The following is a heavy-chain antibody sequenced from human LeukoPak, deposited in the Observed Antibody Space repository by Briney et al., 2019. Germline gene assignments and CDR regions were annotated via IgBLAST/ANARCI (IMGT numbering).Heavy chain of an antibody. D-gene: IGHD7-27*01. V-gene: IGHV4-59*02. J-gene: IGHJ4*02. Sequence: PSETLSLTCTISGGSVSDCYWSWIRQSPGKGLEWIGYIYHTGSTSYSPSLKSRVTISAGTSQNQFSLKLSSVTAADTAVYYCASRKLGNDYWGQGTLVTVSS. CDR2: IYHTGST. CDR1: GGSVSDCY. CDR3: ASRKLGNDY.